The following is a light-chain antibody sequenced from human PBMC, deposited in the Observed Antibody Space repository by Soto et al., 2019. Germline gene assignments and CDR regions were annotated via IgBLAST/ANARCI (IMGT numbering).Light chain of an antibody. V-gene: IGKV3-15*01. J-gene: IGKJ1*01. Sequence: EIVMTQSPATLFVSPGERATLSCRASQSVSSNLAWYQQKPGQAPSLLIYGASTRATGIPARFSGSGYGTEFTLTIRSLQSEDVAVYYCQQYNNWPHTFGQGTKVDIK. CDR3: QQYNNWPHT. CDR2: GAS. CDR1: QSVSSN.